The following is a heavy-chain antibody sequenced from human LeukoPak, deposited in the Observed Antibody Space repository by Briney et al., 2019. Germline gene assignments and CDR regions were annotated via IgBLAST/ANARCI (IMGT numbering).Heavy chain of an antibody. CDR2: IYSGGST. Sequence: GGSLRLSCAPSGFTVSSNYMSWVRQAPGKGLEWVSVIYSGGSTYYADSVKGRFTISRDKSKNTLYLQMNSLRAEDTAVYYCAGTKYSSGWYAGYWGQGTLVTVSA. V-gene: IGHV3-53*01. CDR3: AGTKYSSGWYAGY. J-gene: IGHJ4*02. CDR1: GFTVSSNY. D-gene: IGHD6-19*01.